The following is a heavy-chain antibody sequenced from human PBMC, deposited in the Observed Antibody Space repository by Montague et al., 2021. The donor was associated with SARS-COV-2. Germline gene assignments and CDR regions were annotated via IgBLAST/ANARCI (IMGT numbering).Heavy chain of an antibody. CDR2: IDQRGAT. CDR1: GGSFNNYY. CDR3: ARGKRQRFSVFGVLAGGPELKQYALDV. D-gene: IGHD3-3*01. Sequence: SETLSLTCAVYGGSFNNYYWTWICQAPGKGLEWIWEIDQRGATTYSPNLRSRLPLSVDMYKNQYSLKLRSVTAADTAVYFCARGKRQRFSVFGVLAGGPELKQYALDVWGLGITVTVS. J-gene: IGHJ6*02. V-gene: IGHV4-34*01.